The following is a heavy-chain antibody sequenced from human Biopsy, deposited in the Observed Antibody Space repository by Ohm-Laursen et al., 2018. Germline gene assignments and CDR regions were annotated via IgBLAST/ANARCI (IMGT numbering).Heavy chain of an antibody. CDR3: TRLAYYYYYGMDV. Sequence: SLRLPCAASGFTFNSHEMNWVRQAPGKGLEWISYITGSSSTIYYADSVKGQFTISRDNAKNSLYLQMNSLRAEDTAVYYCTRLAYYYYYGMDVWGQGTTVTVSS. V-gene: IGHV3-48*03. CDR2: ITGSSSTI. J-gene: IGHJ6*02. D-gene: IGHD2-21*01. CDR1: GFTFNSHE.